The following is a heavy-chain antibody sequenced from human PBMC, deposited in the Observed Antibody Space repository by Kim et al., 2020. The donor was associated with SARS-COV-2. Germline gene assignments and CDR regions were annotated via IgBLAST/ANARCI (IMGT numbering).Heavy chain of an antibody. Sequence: GGSLRLSCAASGFTFSSYAMSWVRQAPGKGLEWVSAISGSGGSTYYADSVKGWFTISRDNSKNTLYLQMNSLRAEDTAVYYCAKKVPAARMWEGYGMDVWGQGTTVTVSS. J-gene: IGHJ6*02. CDR2: ISGSGGST. D-gene: IGHD2-2*01. CDR1: GFTFSSYA. CDR3: AKKVPAARMWEGYGMDV. V-gene: IGHV3-23*01.